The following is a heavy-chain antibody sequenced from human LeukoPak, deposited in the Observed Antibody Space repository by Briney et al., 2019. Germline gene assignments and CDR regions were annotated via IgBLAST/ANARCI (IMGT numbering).Heavy chain of an antibody. CDR1: GFTVSSNY. Sequence: PGGSLRLSCAASGFTVSSNYMSWVRQAPGKGLEWVSVIYSGGSTYYADSVKGRFTISRDNSKNTLYLQMNSLRAEDTAVYYCAKKRGYYDILTGPDDAFDIWGQGTMVTVSS. CDR2: IYSGGST. CDR3: AKKRGYYDILTGPDDAFDI. J-gene: IGHJ3*02. V-gene: IGHV3-53*01. D-gene: IGHD3-9*01.